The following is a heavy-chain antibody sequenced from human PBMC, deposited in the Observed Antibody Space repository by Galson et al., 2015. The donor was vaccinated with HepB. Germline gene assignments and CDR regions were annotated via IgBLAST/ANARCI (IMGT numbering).Heavy chain of an antibody. CDR2: FDPEDGET. J-gene: IGHJ4*02. CDR1: GYTLTELS. Sequence: SVKVSCKVSGYTLTELSMHWVRQAPGKGLEWMGGFDPEDGETIYAQKFQGRVTMTEDTSTDTAYMELSSLRSEDTAVYYCAIRGYYYGSGRSIGFDYWGQGTLVTVSS. D-gene: IGHD3-10*01. CDR3: AIRGYYYGSGRSIGFDY. V-gene: IGHV1-24*01.